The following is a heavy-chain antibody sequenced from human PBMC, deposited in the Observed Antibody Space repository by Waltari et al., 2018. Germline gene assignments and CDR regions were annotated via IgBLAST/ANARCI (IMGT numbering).Heavy chain of an antibody. J-gene: IGHJ5*02. CDR3: AREGIYSSATDARFDP. V-gene: IGHV4-61*02. CDR2: MYTSGSA. D-gene: IGHD6-25*01. CDR1: GGSISSGSYY. Sequence: QVQLQESGPGLVKPSQTLSLTCTVSGGSISSGSYYWSWIRQSAGKGLEWIGRMYTSGSANYSPSLKSRVPISVDTSKNQFSLKLSSVTAADTAVYYCAREGIYSSATDARFDPWGQGTLVTVSS.